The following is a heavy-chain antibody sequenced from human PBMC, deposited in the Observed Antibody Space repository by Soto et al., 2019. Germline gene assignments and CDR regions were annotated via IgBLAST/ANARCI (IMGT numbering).Heavy chain of an antibody. J-gene: IGHJ4*02. CDR1: GGTFSSYA. D-gene: IGHD4-17*01. V-gene: IGHV1-69*06. CDR3: AGASGDYVGYFAY. Sequence: QVQLVQSGAEVKKPGSSVKVSCKASGGTFSSYAISWVRQAPGQGLEWMGGIIPIFGTANYAQKFQGRVTITAEKSTRTAYMELRSLGFEDTAGNYCAGASGDYVGYFAYGGREPWSPSPQ. CDR2: IIPIFGTA.